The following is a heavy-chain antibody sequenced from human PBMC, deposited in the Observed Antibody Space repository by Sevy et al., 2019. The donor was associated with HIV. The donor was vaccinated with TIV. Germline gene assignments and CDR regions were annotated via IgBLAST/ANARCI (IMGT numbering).Heavy chain of an antibody. CDR1: GFTFSSYW. Sequence: GGSLRLSCAASGFTFSSYWMSWVRQAPGKGLEWVANIKQDGSEKYYVDSVKGRFTISRDNAKNSLYLQMNSLRAEETAVYYCARESYSRGAYFDYWGQGTLVTVSS. J-gene: IGHJ4*02. D-gene: IGHD6-13*01. V-gene: IGHV3-7*01. CDR2: IKQDGSEK. CDR3: ARESYSRGAYFDY.